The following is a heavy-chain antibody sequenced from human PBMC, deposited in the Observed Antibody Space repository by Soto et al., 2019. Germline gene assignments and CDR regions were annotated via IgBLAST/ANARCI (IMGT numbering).Heavy chain of an antibody. J-gene: IGHJ4*02. D-gene: IGHD5-12*01. CDR2: ISSSGSTI. V-gene: IGHV3-48*03. CDR3: AKGRWLQPIDY. CDR1: GFTFSSYE. Sequence: GGSLRLSCAASGFTFSSYEMNWVRQAPGKGLEWVSYISSSGSTIYYADSVKGRFTISGDNSKNTLYLQMNSLRAEDTAVYYCAKGRWLQPIDYWGQGTLVTVSS.